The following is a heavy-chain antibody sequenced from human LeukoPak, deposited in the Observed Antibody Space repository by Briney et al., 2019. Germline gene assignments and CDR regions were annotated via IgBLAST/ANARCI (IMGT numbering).Heavy chain of an antibody. Sequence: GASVTVSCMASGYTYTSYAMHWVRQAPGQRHEWMGWINAGNGNTKYSQKFQGRVTITRDTSASTAYMELSSLRSEDTAVYYCARDYYYDSTAAPSDYWGQGTLVTVSS. J-gene: IGHJ4*02. CDR1: GYTYTSYA. V-gene: IGHV1-3*01. CDR2: INAGNGNT. D-gene: IGHD3-22*01. CDR3: ARDYYYDSTAAPSDY.